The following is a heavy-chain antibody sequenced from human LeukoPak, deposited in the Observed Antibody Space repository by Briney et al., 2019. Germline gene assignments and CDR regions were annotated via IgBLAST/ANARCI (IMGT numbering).Heavy chain of an antibody. Sequence: SETLSLTCAVYGGSFSGYYWSWIRQPPGKGLEWIGEINHSGSTNYNPSLKSRVTIPVDTSKNQFSLKLSSVTAADTAVYYCARGRGSYYLHYYYYYGMDVWGQGTTVTVSS. D-gene: IGHD1-26*01. V-gene: IGHV4-34*01. CDR2: INHSGST. CDR1: GGSFSGYY. CDR3: ARGRGSYYLHYYYYYGMDV. J-gene: IGHJ6*02.